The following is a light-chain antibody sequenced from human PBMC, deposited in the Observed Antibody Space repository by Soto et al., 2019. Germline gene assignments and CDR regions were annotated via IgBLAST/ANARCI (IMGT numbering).Light chain of an antibody. J-gene: IGKJ4*01. CDR2: GAS. V-gene: IGKV1-9*01. Sequence: IQLTQSPSSLSASVGDRVTITCRASQGISSYLGWYQQKPGKAPKLLIYGASTLQSGVPSRFSGSGSGTGFTLTISSLQPEDFATYYCQQLNKYPSTFGGGTKVDIK. CDR1: QGISSY. CDR3: QQLNKYPST.